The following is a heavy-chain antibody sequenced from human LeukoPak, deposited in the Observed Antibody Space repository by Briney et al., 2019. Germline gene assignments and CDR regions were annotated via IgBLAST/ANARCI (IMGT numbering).Heavy chain of an antibody. CDR2: IGDSGSGG. V-gene: IGHV3-23*01. J-gene: IGHJ4*02. CDR1: GFNFNYFA. D-gene: IGHD4-23*01. CDR3: SRIKYGGNSGYHFDY. Sequence: PGGSLRLSCSASGFNFNYFAMSWIRQAPGKRLEWVSTIGDSGSGGSYADSVRGRFTISRDNSKNIVYLQMHSLRVDVSAVYYCSRIKYGGNSGYHFDYWGQGTLVTVSS.